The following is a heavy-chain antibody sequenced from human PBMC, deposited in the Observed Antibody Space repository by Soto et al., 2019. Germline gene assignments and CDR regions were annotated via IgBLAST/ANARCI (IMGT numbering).Heavy chain of an antibody. Sequence: QVQLVQSGAEVKKPGSSVKVSCKASGGTFSSYAISWVRQAPGQGLEWMGGIIPIFGTANYAQKFQGRVTITADKSTSTAYMELSSLRSEDTAVYYCASSVGRDVPAAKVLRTYFDYWGQGTLVTVSS. J-gene: IGHJ4*02. V-gene: IGHV1-69*06. D-gene: IGHD2-2*01. CDR3: ASSVGRDVPAAKVLRTYFDY. CDR1: GGTFSSYA. CDR2: IIPIFGTA.